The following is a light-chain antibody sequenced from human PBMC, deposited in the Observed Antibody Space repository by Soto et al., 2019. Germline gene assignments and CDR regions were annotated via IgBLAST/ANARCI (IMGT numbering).Light chain of an antibody. J-gene: IGLJ7*01. CDR3: SSYTSSSRGV. Sequence: QSALTQPASVSGSPGQSITISCTGTSSDVGGYNYVSWYQQHPGKAPKLMIYEVSNRPSGVSNRFSGSKSGNTASLTISGLQAEDEADYYCSSYTSSSRGVFGTGTQLTVL. V-gene: IGLV2-14*01. CDR2: EVS. CDR1: SSDVGGYNY.